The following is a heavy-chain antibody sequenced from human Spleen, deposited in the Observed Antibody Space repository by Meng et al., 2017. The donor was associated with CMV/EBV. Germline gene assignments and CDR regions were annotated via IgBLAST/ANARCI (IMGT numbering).Heavy chain of an antibody. V-gene: IGHV3-21*06. CDR1: GFSFNIYT. J-gene: IGHJ4*02. CDR3: ATTTPVRSDY. D-gene: IGHD1-1*01. Sequence: LSCAAYGFSFNIYTMNWVRQAPGKGLEWVSAISTDSTYTHYADSVKGRFTISRDDAKSSLYLQMSSLRVEDTAIYYCATTTPVRSDYWGQGTLVTVSS. CDR2: ISTDSTYT.